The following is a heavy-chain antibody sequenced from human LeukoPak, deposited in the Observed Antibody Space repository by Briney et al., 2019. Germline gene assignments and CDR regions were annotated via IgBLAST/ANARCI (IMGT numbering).Heavy chain of an antibody. CDR3: ARQASIAAAGRSEDY. CDR1: GYTFTSYY. Sequence: ASVKVSCKASGYTFTSYYMHWVRQAPGQGLEWMGWINPNSGGTNYAQKFQGRVTMTRDTSISTAYMELSRLRSDDTAVYYCARQASIAAAGRSEDYWGQGTLVTVSS. J-gene: IGHJ4*02. V-gene: IGHV1-2*02. CDR2: INPNSGGT. D-gene: IGHD6-13*01.